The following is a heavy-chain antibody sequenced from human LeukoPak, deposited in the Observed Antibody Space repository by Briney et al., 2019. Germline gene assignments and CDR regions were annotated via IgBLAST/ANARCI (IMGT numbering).Heavy chain of an antibody. V-gene: IGHV1-69*13. CDR3: ASGKGPRHAFDI. D-gene: IGHD1-26*01. Sequence: SVKVSCKASGGTFSSYAISWVRQAPRQGLEWMGGIIPIFGTANYAQKFQGRVTITADESTSTAYMELSSLRSEDTAVYYCASGKGPRHAFDIWGQGTMVTVSS. CDR2: IIPIFGTA. CDR1: GGTFSSYA. J-gene: IGHJ3*02.